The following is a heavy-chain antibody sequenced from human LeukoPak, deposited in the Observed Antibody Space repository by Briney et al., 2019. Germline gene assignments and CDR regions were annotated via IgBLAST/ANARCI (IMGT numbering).Heavy chain of an antibody. D-gene: IGHD5-24*01. V-gene: IGHV3-30*02. J-gene: IGHJ4*02. CDR1: GFTFSSYG. Sequence: PGGSLRLSCAASGFTFSSYGMHWVRQAPGKGLEWVAFIRYDGSNKYYADSVKGRFTISRDNSKNTLYLQMNSLRAEDTAVYYSAKFNRRDGYNSDYWGQGTLVTVSS. CDR3: AKFNRRDGYNSDY. CDR2: IRYDGSNK.